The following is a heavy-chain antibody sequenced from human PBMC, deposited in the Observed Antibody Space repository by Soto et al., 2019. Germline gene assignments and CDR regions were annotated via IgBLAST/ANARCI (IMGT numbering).Heavy chain of an antibody. D-gene: IGHD3-3*01. CDR3: AHRVLRTVFGLVTTTAIYFDF. Sequence: QITLNESGPTVVRPTETLTLTCRFSGFSLTTSGVGVGWIRQSPGKAPEWLALIYWDDDKRYSASLKSRLTITNDTSKNQVVLTVSDLDPTDTATYYCAHRVLRTVFGLVTTTAIYFDFWGQGTPVAFSS. CDR1: GFSLTTSGVG. V-gene: IGHV2-5*02. CDR2: IYWDDDK. J-gene: IGHJ4*01.